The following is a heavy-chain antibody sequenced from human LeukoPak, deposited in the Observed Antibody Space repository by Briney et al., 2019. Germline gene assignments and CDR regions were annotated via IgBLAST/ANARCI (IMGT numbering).Heavy chain of an antibody. J-gene: IGHJ4*02. CDR3: AKDLLRIYWRTFDS. V-gene: IGHV3-23*01. CDR2: FNDTGSST. D-gene: IGHD3-10*01. Sequence: GGSLRLSCVASGFDFSSHAMTWVRQAPGKGLEWVSSFNDTGSSTYYADSVKGRFTISRDNSKNTLYLQMTDLRAEDTAVYLCAKDLLRIYWRTFDSWGQGALVIVSS. CDR1: GFDFSSHA.